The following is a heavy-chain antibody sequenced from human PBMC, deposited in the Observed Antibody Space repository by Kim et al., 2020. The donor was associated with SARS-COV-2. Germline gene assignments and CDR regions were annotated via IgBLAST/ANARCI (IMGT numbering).Heavy chain of an antibody. Sequence: ASSGKGRFTIARDKSKNTLYLQMNSLRAEDTAVYYWARTGMVITTAFFDYWGQGTLVTVSS. CDR3: ARTGMVITTAFFDY. V-gene: IGHV3-30*01. D-gene: IGHD3-22*01. J-gene: IGHJ4*02.